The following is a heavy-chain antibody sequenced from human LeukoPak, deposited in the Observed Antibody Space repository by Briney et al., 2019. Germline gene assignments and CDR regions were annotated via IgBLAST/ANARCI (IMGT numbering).Heavy chain of an antibody. CDR1: GYTFTSYG. V-gene: IGHV1-18*01. CDR3: ARPLYYYGSGSFNNWFDP. Sequence: ASVKVSCKDSGYTFTSYGISWVRQAPGQGLEWMGWISAYNGNTNYAQKLQGRVTMTTDTSTSTAYMELRSLRSDDTAVYYCARPLYYYGSGSFNNWFDPWGQGTLVTVSS. D-gene: IGHD3-10*01. CDR2: ISAYNGNT. J-gene: IGHJ5*02.